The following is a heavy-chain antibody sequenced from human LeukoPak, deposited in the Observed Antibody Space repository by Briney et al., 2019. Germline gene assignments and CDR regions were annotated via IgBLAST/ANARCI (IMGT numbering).Heavy chain of an antibody. J-gene: IGHJ4*02. CDR1: GYTFTSYG. V-gene: IGHV1-18*01. CDR2: ISAYNGHT. CDR3: ARGVTIFGVVGLNFDY. Sequence: ASVKVSCKASGYTFTSYGISWVRQAPGQGLEWMGWISAYNGHTNYAQKFQGRVTMTRDTSISTAYMELSRLRSDDTAVYYCARGVTIFGVVGLNFDYWGQGTLVTVSS. D-gene: IGHD3-3*01.